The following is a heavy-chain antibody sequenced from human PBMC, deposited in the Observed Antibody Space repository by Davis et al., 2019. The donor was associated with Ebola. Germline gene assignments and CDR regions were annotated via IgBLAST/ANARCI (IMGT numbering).Heavy chain of an antibody. Sequence: GGSLRLSCAASGFTFSNYSMNWVRQAPGKGLEWVSSISSSSSYIYYTDSVKGRFTVSRDNSKNTMYLEVKSLRGDDTAVYYCATAPLWGQGTQVTVSS. V-gene: IGHV3-21*01. CDR3: ATAPL. CDR1: GFTFSNYS. J-gene: IGHJ4*02. CDR2: ISSSSSYI.